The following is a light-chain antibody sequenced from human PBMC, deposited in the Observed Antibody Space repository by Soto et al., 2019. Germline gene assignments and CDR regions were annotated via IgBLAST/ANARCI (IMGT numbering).Light chain of an antibody. Sequence: EIVLTQSPGTLSLSPGERATLSCRASQSVSSSYLAWYQQKPGQAPRLPIYGASSRATGIPDRFSGSGSGTAFTLTISRLEPEDFAVYYCQQYPGYTFGQGTKLEIK. CDR1: QSVSSSY. V-gene: IGKV3-20*01. CDR3: QQYPGYT. J-gene: IGKJ2*01. CDR2: GAS.